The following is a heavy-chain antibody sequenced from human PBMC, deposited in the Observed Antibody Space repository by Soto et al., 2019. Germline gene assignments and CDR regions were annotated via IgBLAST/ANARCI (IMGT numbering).Heavy chain of an antibody. Sequence: TLSLTCAVYGGSFSGYYWSWIRQPPGKGLEWIGEINHSGNTNYNPSLKSRVTISLDTSKNQFSLKLSSVTAADTAVYYCARDSWHLLGHYYYYYDIDVWGQGTTVPVSS. V-gene: IGHV4-34*01. J-gene: IGHJ6*02. CDR2: INHSGNT. CDR3: ARDSWHLLGHYYYYYDIDV. D-gene: IGHD2-15*01. CDR1: GGSFSGYY.